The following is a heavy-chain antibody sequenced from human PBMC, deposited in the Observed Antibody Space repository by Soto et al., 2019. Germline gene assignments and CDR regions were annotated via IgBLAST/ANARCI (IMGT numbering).Heavy chain of an antibody. CDR2: INHSGST. V-gene: IGHV4-34*01. J-gene: IGHJ6*02. Sequence: QVQLQQWGAGLLKPSETLSLTCAVYGGSFSGYYWSWIRQPPGKGLEWIGEINHSGSTNYNPSLKSRVTISVDTSKNQFSLKLSSVTAADTAVYYCARAIYSGSHGGMDVWGQGTTVTVSS. D-gene: IGHD5-12*01. CDR3: ARAIYSGSHGGMDV. CDR1: GGSFSGYY.